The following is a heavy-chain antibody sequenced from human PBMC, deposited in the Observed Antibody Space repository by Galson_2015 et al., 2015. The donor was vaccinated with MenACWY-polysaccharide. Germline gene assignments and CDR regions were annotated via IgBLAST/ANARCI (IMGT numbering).Heavy chain of an antibody. CDR3: VREGENAVAGTLDI. D-gene: IGHD6-19*01. J-gene: IGHJ3*02. V-gene: IGHV3-74*01. CDR2: ISSDGST. Sequence: SLRLSCAASGFTFRSYWMHWVRQAPGKGLVWVSRISSDGSTSYADSVKGRFTMSRDNAKNTVYLQMNSLRAEDTAVYYCVREGENAVAGTLDIWGQGTMVTVSS. CDR1: GFTFRSYW.